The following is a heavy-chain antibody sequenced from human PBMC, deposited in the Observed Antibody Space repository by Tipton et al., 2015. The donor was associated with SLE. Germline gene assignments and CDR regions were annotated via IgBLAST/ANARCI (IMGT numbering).Heavy chain of an antibody. V-gene: IGHV4-61*01. J-gene: IGHJ4*02. Sequence: GLVKPSETLSLTCTVSGGSISSSSYYWSWIRQPPGKGLEWIGYISNSGNTNYNPSLKSRVTISVDTSKNQFSLKLSSVTAADTAVYYCANGGTSFHRIWGQGTLVTVSS. D-gene: IGHD3-10*01. CDR1: GGSISSSSYY. CDR3: ANGGTSFHRI. CDR2: ISNSGNT.